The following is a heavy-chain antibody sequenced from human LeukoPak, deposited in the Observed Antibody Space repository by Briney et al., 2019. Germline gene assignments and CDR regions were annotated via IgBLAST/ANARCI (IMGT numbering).Heavy chain of an antibody. CDR2: XSAYNGNT. D-gene: IGHD6-19*01. CDR3: ARDIAVAGLYYYYGMDV. J-gene: IGHJ6*02. Sequence: ISXVXQAPGQGLEXMGWXSAYNGNTNYAQKLQGRVTMTTDTSTSTAYMELRSLRSDDTAVYYCARDIAVAGLYYYYGMDVWGQGTTVTVSS. V-gene: IGHV1-18*01.